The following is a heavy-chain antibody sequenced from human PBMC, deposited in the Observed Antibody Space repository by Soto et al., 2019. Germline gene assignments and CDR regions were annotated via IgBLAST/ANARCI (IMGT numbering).Heavy chain of an antibody. D-gene: IGHD6-13*01. CDR2: IKQDGSEK. CDR1: GFTFSSYW. V-gene: IGHV3-7*03. J-gene: IGHJ5*02. Sequence: SSAASGFTFSSYWMSWVRQAPGKGLEWVANIKQDGSEKYYVDSVKGRFTISRDNAKNSLYLQMNSLRAEDTAVYYCASSPIPLDNWFDPWGQGTLVTVSS. CDR3: ASSPIPLDNWFDP.